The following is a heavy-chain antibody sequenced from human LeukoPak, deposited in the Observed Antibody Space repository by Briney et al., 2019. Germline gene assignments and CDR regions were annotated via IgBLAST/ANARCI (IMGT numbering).Heavy chain of an antibody. V-gene: IGHV1-69*06. Sequence: ASVKVSCKASGGTFSSYAISWVRQAPGQGLEWMGGIIPIFGTANYAQKFQGRVTITADKSTSTAYMELSSLRSDDTAVYYCARIWNYANDYWGQGTLVTVSS. CDR3: ARIWNYANDY. J-gene: IGHJ4*02. D-gene: IGHD1-7*01. CDR1: GGTFSSYA. CDR2: IIPIFGTA.